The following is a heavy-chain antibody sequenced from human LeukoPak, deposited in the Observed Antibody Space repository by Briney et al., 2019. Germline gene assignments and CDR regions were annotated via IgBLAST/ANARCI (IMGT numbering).Heavy chain of an antibody. CDR1: GGSFSGYY. CDR2: INLIGST. V-gene: IGHV4-34*01. D-gene: IGHD3-22*01. J-gene: IGHJ4*02. Sequence: SETLSLTCAVYGGSFSGYYWSWIRQPPGKGLEWIGEINLIGSTNYNPSLKSRVTISVDTSKNQFSLKLSSVTAADTAVYYCARGLITFRTGYYYDSSGYYGYFDYWGQGTLVTVSS. CDR3: ARGLITFRTGYYYDSSGYYGYFDY.